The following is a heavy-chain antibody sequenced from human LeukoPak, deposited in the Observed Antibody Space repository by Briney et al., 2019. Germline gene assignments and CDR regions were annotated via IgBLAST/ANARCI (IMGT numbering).Heavy chain of an antibody. CDR1: GGSISSSSYY. CDR2: IYYSGST. V-gene: IGHV4-39*01. D-gene: IGHD6-13*01. Sequence: SETLSLTCTVSGGSISSSSYYWGWIRQPPGKGLEWIGSIYYSGSTYYNPSLKSRVTISVDTSKNQFSLKLSSVTAADTAVYYCARGYSLAAAIDYWGQGTLVTVSS. J-gene: IGHJ4*02. CDR3: ARGYSLAAAIDY.